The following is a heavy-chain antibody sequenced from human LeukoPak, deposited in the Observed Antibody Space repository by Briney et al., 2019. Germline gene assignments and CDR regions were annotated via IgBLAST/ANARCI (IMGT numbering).Heavy chain of an antibody. D-gene: IGHD2-2*01. J-gene: IGHJ4*02. V-gene: IGHV3-30*18. CDR1: GLTFSTYG. CDR3: AKTLLGLVVPAAAIDY. Sequence: PGGSLRLSCVASGLTFSTYGMHWVRQAPGKGLEWVAVISYDGSNKYYADSVKGRFTISRDNSKNTLYLQMNSLRAEDTAVYYCAKTLLGLVVPAAAIDYWGQGTLVTVSS. CDR2: ISYDGSNK.